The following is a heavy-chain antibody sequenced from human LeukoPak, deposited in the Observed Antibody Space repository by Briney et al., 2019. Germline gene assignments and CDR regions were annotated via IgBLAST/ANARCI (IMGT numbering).Heavy chain of an antibody. CDR2: IHYSGST. D-gene: IGHD4-17*01. Sequence: KTSETLSLTCAVSGGSISSYYWSWIRQPPGKGLEWIGYIHYSGSTNYNPSLKSRVTISVDTSKNQFSLKLSSVTAADTAVYYCARVGTTGYYFDYWGQGTLVTVSS. V-gene: IGHV4-59*01. J-gene: IGHJ4*02. CDR1: GGSISSYY. CDR3: ARVGTTGYYFDY.